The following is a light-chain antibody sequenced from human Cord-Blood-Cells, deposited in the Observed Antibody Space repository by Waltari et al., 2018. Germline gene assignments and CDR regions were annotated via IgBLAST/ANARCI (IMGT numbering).Light chain of an antibody. CDR1: QGISSY. CDR2: AAS. V-gene: IGKV1-9*01. CDR3: QQLNSYPQT. Sequence: DIQLTQSPSFLSASVGDRGTITCRASQGISSYLAWYQQKPGKDPKLLIYAASTLHSGVPSRFSGSGSGTEFTLTISSLQPEDFAAYYCQQLNSYPQTFGQGTKVEIK. J-gene: IGKJ1*01.